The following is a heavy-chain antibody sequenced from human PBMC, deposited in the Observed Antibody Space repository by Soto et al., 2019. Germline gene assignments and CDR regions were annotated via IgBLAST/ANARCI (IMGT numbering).Heavy chain of an antibody. Sequence: EVQLVESGGGLVKPGGSLRLSCAASGFTFSNAWMNWVRQAPGKGLEWVGRIKSKTDGGTTDYAAPVKGRFTISRDDSKNTLELQRNSLKTEDTGVYYCTTGGQGYGWYYFDYWGQGTLVTVSS. V-gene: IGHV3-15*07. CDR1: GFTFSNAW. D-gene: IGHD5-18*01. J-gene: IGHJ4*02. CDR3: TTGGQGYGWYYFDY. CDR2: IKSKTDGGTT.